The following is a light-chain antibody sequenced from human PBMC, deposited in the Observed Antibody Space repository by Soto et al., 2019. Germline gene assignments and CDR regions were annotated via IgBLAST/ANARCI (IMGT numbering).Light chain of an antibody. CDR2: GAS. CDR1: QGISTY. Sequence: DIQLTQSPSFLSASVGDTVTITYRASQGISTYLAWYQQKPGKAPKNLIYGASTLQSGVPSRFSGSGSGTEFTLTISSLQPEDFAVYYCQQYGSSGTFGQGTKVDI. CDR3: QQYGSSGT. V-gene: IGKV1-9*01. J-gene: IGKJ1*01.